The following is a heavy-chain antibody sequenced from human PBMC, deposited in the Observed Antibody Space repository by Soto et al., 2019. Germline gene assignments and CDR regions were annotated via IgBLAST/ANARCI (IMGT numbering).Heavy chain of an antibody. V-gene: IGHV3-23*01. Sequence: EVQLLESGGGLVQPGGSLRLSCAASGFTFSSYAMSWVRQAPGKGLEWVSAISGSGGSTYYADSVKGRFTISRDNSKNTLYLQMNSLRAEDTAVYYCAKVPSPTMSYYYGMDVWGQGTTVTVSS. D-gene: IGHD3-22*01. J-gene: IGHJ6*02. CDR3: AKVPSPTMSYYYGMDV. CDR1: GFTFSSYA. CDR2: ISGSGGST.